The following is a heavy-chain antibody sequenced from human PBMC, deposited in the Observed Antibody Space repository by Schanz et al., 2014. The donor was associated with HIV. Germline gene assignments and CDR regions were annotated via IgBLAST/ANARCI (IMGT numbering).Heavy chain of an antibody. CDR2: ISYDGSNK. CDR1: GFTFSSYA. V-gene: IGHV3-30*04. D-gene: IGHD2-15*01. J-gene: IGHJ3*01. Sequence: QVQLVESGGGVVQPGRSLRLSCEASGFTFSSYAMHWVRQAPGKGLEWVAGISYDGSNKYYADSVKGRFTISRDSFNNTLYLHMSSLRAEDTAVYFCARRFCRGGTCYIAFDLWGQGTMVTVSS. CDR3: ARRFCRGGTCYIAFDL.